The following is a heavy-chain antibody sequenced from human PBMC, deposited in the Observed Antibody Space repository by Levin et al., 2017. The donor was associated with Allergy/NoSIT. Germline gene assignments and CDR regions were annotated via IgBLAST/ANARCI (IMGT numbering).Heavy chain of an antibody. CDR2: IYKSGST. V-gene: IGHV3-66*01. D-gene: IGHD6-13*01. J-gene: IGHJ4*02. CDR1: GFTVISHY. Sequence: GESLKISCVASGFTVISHYMAWVRQAPGKGLEWVSVIYKSGSTNYADSVKGRFSISRDTSRNTVSLQMNSLRAEDTAVYYCARESVAAAGQGSFDCWGQGTLVTVSS. CDR3: ARESVAAAGQGSFDC.